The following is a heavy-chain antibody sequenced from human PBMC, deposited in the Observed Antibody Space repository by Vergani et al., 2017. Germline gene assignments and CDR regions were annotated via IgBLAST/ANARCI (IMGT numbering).Heavy chain of an antibody. V-gene: IGHV1-24*01. J-gene: IGHJ3*02. Sequence: QVQLVQSGAEVKKPGASVKVSCKVSGYTLTELSMHWVRQAPGKGLEWMGGFDPEDGETIYAQKFQGRVTMTEDTSTDTAYMELSSLRSEDTAVYYCATGGHCSSTSCYFNAFDIWGQGTMVTVSS. CDR1: GYTLTELS. CDR3: ATGGHCSSTSCYFNAFDI. D-gene: IGHD2-2*01. CDR2: FDPEDGET.